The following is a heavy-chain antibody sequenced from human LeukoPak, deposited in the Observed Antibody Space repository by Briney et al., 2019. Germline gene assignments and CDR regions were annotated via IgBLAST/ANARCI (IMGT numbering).Heavy chain of an antibody. Sequence: GASVKVSCKASGYTFTSYAMHWVRQTPGQRLEWMGWINAGNGNTKYSQKFQGRVTITRDTSASTAYMELSSLRSEDTAVYYCARDGWFGDGTFGDYWGQGTLVTVSS. J-gene: IGHJ4*02. CDR1: GYTFTSYA. CDR2: INAGNGNT. V-gene: IGHV1-3*01. D-gene: IGHD3-10*01. CDR3: ARDGWFGDGTFGDY.